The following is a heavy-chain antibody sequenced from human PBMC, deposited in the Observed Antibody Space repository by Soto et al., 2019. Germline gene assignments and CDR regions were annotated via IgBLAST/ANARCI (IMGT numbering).Heavy chain of an antibody. CDR1: GGSISSSIYY. J-gene: IGHJ4*02. Sequence: QLQLQESGPGLVKPSETLSLTCTVSGGSISSSIYYWGWIRQPPGRGLEWIGIIDYSGTTYYNPSLKSRLTMPVDTSKNHVPLNLSSVTAADTAVYYWARRTGSSTYYFDYWGQGALVTVSS. CDR3: ARRTGSSTYYFDY. D-gene: IGHD6-6*01. V-gene: IGHV4-39*02. CDR2: IDYSGTT.